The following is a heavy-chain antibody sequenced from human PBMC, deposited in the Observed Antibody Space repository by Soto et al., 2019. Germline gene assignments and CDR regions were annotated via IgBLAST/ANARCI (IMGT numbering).Heavy chain of an antibody. CDR2: ISYDGSNK. CDR1: GFTFSSYA. D-gene: IGHD3-3*01. CDR3: ARGDFWCGLDY. V-gene: IGHV3-30-3*01. J-gene: IGHJ4*02. Sequence: QVQLVESGGGVVQPGRSLRLSCAASGFTFSSYAMHWVRQAPGKGLEWVAVISYDGSNKYYADSVKGRFTISRDNSKNTLYLQMNSLRAEDTAMYYCARGDFWCGLDYWGQGTLVTVSS.